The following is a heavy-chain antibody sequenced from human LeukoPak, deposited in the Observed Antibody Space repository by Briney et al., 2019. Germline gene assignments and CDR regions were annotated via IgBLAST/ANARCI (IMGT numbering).Heavy chain of an antibody. CDR1: EFTFSDCF. CDR3: SRARLGDGYNYV. V-gene: IGHV3-72*01. J-gene: IGHJ4*02. CDR2: ITNRCNNYIT. D-gene: IGHD5-18*01. Sequence: GGSLRLSCRASEFTFSDCFMDWVRQAPGKGLEWIGPITNRCNNYITHYSPSVKGRFTISRDDSGSLLFLKMDSLKTEDTAVYYCSRARLGDGYNYVWGQGNMVAVSS.